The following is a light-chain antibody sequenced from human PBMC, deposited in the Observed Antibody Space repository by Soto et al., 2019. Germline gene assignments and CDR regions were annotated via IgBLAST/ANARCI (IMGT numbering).Light chain of an antibody. CDR3: QQSYGTSRS. CDR2: GAS. CDR1: QSINSH. Sequence: DIQMTQSPSSLSASVGDRVTITCRATQSINSHLNWYQQRSGKAPKLLIFGASSLQGGVPSRFSGSGSGTDFTLTISSLHPEDFASYYCQQSYGTSRSFGQGTRLEVK. V-gene: IGKV1-39*01. J-gene: IGKJ2*03.